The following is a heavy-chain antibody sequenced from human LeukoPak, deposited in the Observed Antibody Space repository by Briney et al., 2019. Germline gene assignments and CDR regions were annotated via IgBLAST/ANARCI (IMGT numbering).Heavy chain of an antibody. CDR2: ISGSGART. J-gene: IGHJ6*03. V-gene: IGHV3-23*01. Sequence: GGSLRLSCAASGFTFISYAMSWVRQAPGKGLEWVSGISGSGARTYYADSLKGRFTISKDNSREVLYLQMNSLGAEDAAIYYCARARSSDFWSFMDVWGKGTTVTVSS. CDR1: GFTFISYA. CDR3: ARARSSDFWSFMDV. D-gene: IGHD3-3*01.